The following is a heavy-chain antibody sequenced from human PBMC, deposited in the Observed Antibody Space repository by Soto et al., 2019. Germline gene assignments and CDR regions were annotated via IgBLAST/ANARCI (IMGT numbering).Heavy chain of an antibody. Sequence: ASVKVSCKASGDTFTSYGISWVRQAPGQGLEWMGWINPNNGGTDYAQKFQGRVTVTRDTSISTAYVELRRLRSDDTAVYYCARTIAAAVYWYFNLWGRGTLVTVSS. CDR1: GDTFTSYG. CDR2: INPNNGGT. CDR3: ARTIAAAVYWYFNL. J-gene: IGHJ2*01. D-gene: IGHD6-13*01. V-gene: IGHV1-2*02.